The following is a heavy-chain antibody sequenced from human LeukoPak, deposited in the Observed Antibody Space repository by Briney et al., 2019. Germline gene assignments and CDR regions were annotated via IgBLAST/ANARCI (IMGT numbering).Heavy chain of an antibody. CDR1: GFTFSSYG. V-gene: IGHV3-30*02. Sequence: QAGGSLRLSCAASGFTFSSYGMHWVRQAPGKGLEWVTFIRYDGSNKYYADSVKGRFTISRDNSKNTLYLQMNSLGAEDTAVYYCAKDLPYCSSTSCLLWGQGTLVTVSS. CDR2: IRYDGSNK. J-gene: IGHJ4*02. D-gene: IGHD2-2*01. CDR3: AKDLPYCSSTSCLL.